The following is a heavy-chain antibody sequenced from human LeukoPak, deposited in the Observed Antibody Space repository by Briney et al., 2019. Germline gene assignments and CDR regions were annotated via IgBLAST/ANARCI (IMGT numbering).Heavy chain of an antibody. CDR3: AKAMVRGVSSA. D-gene: IGHD3-10*01. J-gene: IGHJ4*02. V-gene: IGHV3-23*01. Sequence: GGSLRLSCAASGFTFSSYAMSWVRQAPGKGLEWVSAISGSGGSTYYADSVKGRFTISRDNSKNTLYLQLNSLRAEDTAVYYCAKAMVRGVSSAWGQGTLVTVSS. CDR2: ISGSGGST. CDR1: GFTFSSYA.